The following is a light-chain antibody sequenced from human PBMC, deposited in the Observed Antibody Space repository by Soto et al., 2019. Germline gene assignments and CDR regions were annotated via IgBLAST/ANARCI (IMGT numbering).Light chain of an antibody. CDR3: QQANSFPPT. Sequence: DIQMTQSPSSVSASVGDRVTITCRASQDITRWLAWYQQKPGKAPTLLIYGASNLQSGVPSRFSGSGSGTDFTLTISSLQPEDFATYYCQQANSFPPTFGGGTKVEIK. J-gene: IGKJ4*01. CDR2: GAS. CDR1: QDITRW. V-gene: IGKV1-12*01.